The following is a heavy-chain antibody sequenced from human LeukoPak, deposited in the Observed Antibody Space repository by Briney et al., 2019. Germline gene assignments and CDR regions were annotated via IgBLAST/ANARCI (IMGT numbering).Heavy chain of an antibody. CDR2: ISGSGHST. CDR3: ARDREVATTIDY. CDR1: GFTFSSYT. J-gene: IGHJ4*02. V-gene: IGHV3-23*01. Sequence: GGSLRLSCAASGFTFSSYTMNWVRQAPGKGLEWVSGISGSGHSTYYADSVKGRFTISRDSSKNTLYLQMNSLRAEDTAVYYCARDREVATTIDYWGQGTLVTVSS. D-gene: IGHD5-12*01.